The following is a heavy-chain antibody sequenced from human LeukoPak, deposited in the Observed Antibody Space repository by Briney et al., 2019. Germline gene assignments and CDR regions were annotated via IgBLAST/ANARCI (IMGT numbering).Heavy chain of an antibody. CDR3: ARDKRVAVAGTYIYYYYMDV. Sequence: SETLSLTCTVSGGSISSYSWTWIRQPAGKGLEWIGRIYTSGSTKYNPSLKSRVTMSVDTSKNQFSLKLSSVTAADTAVYYCARDKRVAVAGTYIYYYYMDVWGNGTTVTISS. CDR2: IYTSGST. V-gene: IGHV4-4*07. CDR1: GGSISSYS. J-gene: IGHJ6*03. D-gene: IGHD6-19*01.